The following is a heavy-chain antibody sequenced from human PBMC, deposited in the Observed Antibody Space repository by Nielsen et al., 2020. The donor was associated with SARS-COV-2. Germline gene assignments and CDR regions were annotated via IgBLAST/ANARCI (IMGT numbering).Heavy chain of an antibody. J-gene: IGHJ6*02. CDR2: ISGSGGST. V-gene: IGHV3-23*01. CDR1: GFTFSNYA. D-gene: IGHD4-17*01. CDR3: ARDCWVTTRGYYYYGMDV. Sequence: GESLKISCAASGFTFSNYAMNWVRQAPGKGLEWASAISGSGGSTYYADSVKGRFTISRDNAKNSLYLQMNSLRAEDTAVYYCARDCWVTTRGYYYYGMDVWGQGTTVTVSS.